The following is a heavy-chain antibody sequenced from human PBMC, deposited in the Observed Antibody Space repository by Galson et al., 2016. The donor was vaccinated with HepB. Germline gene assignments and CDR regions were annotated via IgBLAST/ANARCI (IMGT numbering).Heavy chain of an antibody. Sequence: SLRLSCAASGFTFSRYEMNWVRQAPGKGLEWVSYISSSGTTIYYADSVKGRFTISRDNAKNSLYLQMNSLRVEDTAVYYCARVRYATLVVFSNPIDYWGQGTLVTVSS. CDR3: ARVRYATLVVFSNPIDY. D-gene: IGHD2-2*01. CDR1: GFTFSRYE. J-gene: IGHJ4*02. CDR2: ISSSGTTI. V-gene: IGHV3-48*03.